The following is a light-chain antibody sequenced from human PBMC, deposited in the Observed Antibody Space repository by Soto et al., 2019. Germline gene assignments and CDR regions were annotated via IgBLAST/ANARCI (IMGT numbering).Light chain of an antibody. CDR1: QSVRSN. V-gene: IGKV3-15*01. CDR2: GAS. Sequence: EIVMTQSPATLSVSPGERATLSCRASQSVRSNLAWYQQKPGQAPRLLIYGASTRATGLPARFSGSGSGTEFTLIISSLQSEDFAVYYCQQYNNWPPWTSGHGTKVEIK. CDR3: QQYNNWPPWT. J-gene: IGKJ1*01.